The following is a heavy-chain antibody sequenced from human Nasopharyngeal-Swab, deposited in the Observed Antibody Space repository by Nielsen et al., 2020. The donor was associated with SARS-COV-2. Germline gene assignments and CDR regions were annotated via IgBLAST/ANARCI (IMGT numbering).Heavy chain of an antibody. CDR1: GLTVSSTY. CDR2: TEIGGTT. J-gene: IGHJ1*01. D-gene: IGHD2-2*01. V-gene: IGHV3-53*01. Sequence: GESLQISCAVSGLTVSSTYMSWVRQAPGKGLEWVSVTEIGGTTHYADSVKGRFSISRDSSTNTLYLQMNNVRAEDTAVYYCARGLGGGYCTTTNCPGSWGQGTLVTVSS. CDR3: ARGLGGGYCTTTNCPGS.